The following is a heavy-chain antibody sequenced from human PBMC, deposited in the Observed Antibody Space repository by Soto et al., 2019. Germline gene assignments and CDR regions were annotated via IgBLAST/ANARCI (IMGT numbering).Heavy chain of an antibody. Sequence: EVQLVESGGGLVQPGGSLRLSCAASEFTFSSYWMYWVRQAPGKGLVWVSRINSDGSRISYADSVKGRFTISRDNAKNTLYLQMNSLRAEDTAVYYCARDIGSEGGYWGQGTLVTVSS. D-gene: IGHD3-10*01. J-gene: IGHJ4*02. CDR2: INSDGSRI. V-gene: IGHV3-74*01. CDR3: ARDIGSEGGY. CDR1: EFTFSSYW.